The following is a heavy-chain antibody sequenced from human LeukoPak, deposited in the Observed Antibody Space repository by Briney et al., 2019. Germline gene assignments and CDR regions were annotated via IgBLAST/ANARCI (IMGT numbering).Heavy chain of an antibody. J-gene: IGHJ3*02. CDR2: IIPIASTI. D-gene: IGHD5-18*01. V-gene: IGHV1-69*01. CDR1: GGSFSSHT. CDR3: ATGGTYSYGFPSIVFDI. Sequence: SVKVCCKASGGSFSSHTITWVRQARGQGLEWMGGIIPIASTINYAQKFQGRVTITADEPTSTAYMELTSLRSEDTAVYYCATGGTYSYGFPSIVFDIWGQGTMVTVPS.